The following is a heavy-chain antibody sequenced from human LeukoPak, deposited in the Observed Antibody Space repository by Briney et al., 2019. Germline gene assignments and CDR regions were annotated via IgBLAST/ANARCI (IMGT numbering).Heavy chain of an antibody. CDR2: ISAHNGNT. CDR1: GYTFTSYG. Sequence: GASVKVSCKASGYTFTSYGISWVRQAPGQGLEWMGWISAHNGNTNYAQKLQGRVTMTTDTSTSTAYMELRSLRSDDTAVYYCASVCTNGVCYTGDFDYWGQGTLVTVSS. V-gene: IGHV1-18*01. CDR3: ASVCTNGVCYTGDFDY. D-gene: IGHD2-8*01. J-gene: IGHJ4*02.